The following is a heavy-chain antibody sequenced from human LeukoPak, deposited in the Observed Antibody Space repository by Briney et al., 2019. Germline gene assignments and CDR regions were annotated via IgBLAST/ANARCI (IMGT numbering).Heavy chain of an antibody. CDR2: IYTSGST. D-gene: IGHD6-13*01. CDR1: GSSISSAYY. Sequence: PSETLSLTCTVSGSSISSAYYWGWIRQPAGKGLEWIGRIYTSGSTNYNPSLKSRVTMSVDTSKNQFSLKLSSVTAADTAVYYCARSPYSSSWYPFAPWGQGTLVTVSS. J-gene: IGHJ5*02. V-gene: IGHV4-4*07. CDR3: ARSPYSSSWYPFAP.